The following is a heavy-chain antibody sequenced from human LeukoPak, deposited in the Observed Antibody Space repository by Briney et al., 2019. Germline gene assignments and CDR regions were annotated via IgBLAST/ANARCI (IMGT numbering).Heavy chain of an antibody. D-gene: IGHD3/OR15-3a*01. J-gene: IGHJ6*03. CDR3: ARLYYDSWSPLPSPYYYYYMDV. V-gene: IGHV5-51*01. CDR2: IYPADSDT. Sequence: GESLKISCKASGYDFANSWIGWVRQMPGKGLEWMGIIYPADSDTRYGPSFQGQVTISADKSISTAYLQWSSLEASDTALYFCARLYYDSWSPLPSPYYYYYMDVWGKGTAVTVSS. CDR1: GYDFANSW.